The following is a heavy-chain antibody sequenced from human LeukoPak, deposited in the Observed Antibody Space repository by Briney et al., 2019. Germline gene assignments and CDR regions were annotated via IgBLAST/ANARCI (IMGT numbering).Heavy chain of an antibody. CDR3: ARAGGSYYYFFDY. J-gene: IGHJ4*02. Sequence: GGSLRLSCIASGFTFNSHWMSWVRQAPGKGLEWVANINQDGGEKYYVDSAKGRFTISRDNAKNSLYLQMNSLRAEDTAVYFFARAGGSYYYFFDYWGQGTLVTVSS. CDR1: GFTFNSHW. CDR2: INQDGGEK. V-gene: IGHV3-7*02. D-gene: IGHD1-26*01.